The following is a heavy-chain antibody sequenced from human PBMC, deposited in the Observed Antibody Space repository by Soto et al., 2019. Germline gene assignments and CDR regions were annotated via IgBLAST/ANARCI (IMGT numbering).Heavy chain of an antibody. D-gene: IGHD3-22*01. Sequence: SVKVSCKASGGTFSSYAISWVRQAPGQGLEWMGGIIPIFGTANYAQKFQGRVTITADESTSTAYMELSSLRSEDTAVYSCAGRNCDSSGYYLVYYGMDVWGQGTTVSVSS. CDR1: GGTFSSYA. V-gene: IGHV1-69*13. CDR2: IIPIFGTA. CDR3: AGRNCDSSGYYLVYYGMDV. J-gene: IGHJ6*02.